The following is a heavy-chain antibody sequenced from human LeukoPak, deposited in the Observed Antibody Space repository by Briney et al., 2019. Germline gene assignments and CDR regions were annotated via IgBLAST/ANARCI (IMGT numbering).Heavy chain of an antibody. CDR2: ISGSGGIT. CDR3: AKRDYYDSSGYAPLFQH. D-gene: IGHD3-22*01. Sequence: GGSLRLSCAASGFTFSSYAISWVRQAPGKGLEGVSGISGSGGITNYADSVKGRFTISRDNSKNTLYLQMSSLRVEDTALYYCAKRDYYDSSGYAPLFQHWGQGTLVTVSS. J-gene: IGHJ1*01. V-gene: IGHV3-23*01. CDR1: GFTFSSYA.